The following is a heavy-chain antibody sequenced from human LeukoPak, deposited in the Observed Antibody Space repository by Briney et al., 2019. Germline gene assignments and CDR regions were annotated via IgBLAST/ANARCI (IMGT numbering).Heavy chain of an antibody. Sequence: PAGGSRRLSCAASGCTFSSYAMSWVRQDPRKGLEWVSGILDSGYSKYYANSVKGRFTISRDNSNNTLYLQMNSLRAEDTAVYYCAKLGGHPLHNYYVGVWGKGTTVAVSS. J-gene: IGHJ6*03. V-gene: IGHV3-23*01. D-gene: IGHD3-16*01. CDR1: GCTFSSYA. CDR2: ILDSGYSK. CDR3: AKLGGHPLHNYYVGV.